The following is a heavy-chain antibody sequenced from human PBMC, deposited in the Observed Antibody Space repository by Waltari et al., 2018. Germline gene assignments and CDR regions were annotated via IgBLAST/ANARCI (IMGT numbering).Heavy chain of an antibody. CDR2: SSDGGVAT. V-gene: IGHV3-23*04. CDR1: GFIFNNNA. Sequence: EVQLVESGGGLVQPGGSLRLSCATSGFIFNNNAFSWVRQAPGKGLELVSASSDGGVATYYADSVKGRFTISRDDSKNTVYLQMNSLRADDTALYYCTKGFGELLPFDHWGQGTLVTVSS. CDR3: TKGFGELLPFDH. J-gene: IGHJ4*02. D-gene: IGHD3-10*01.